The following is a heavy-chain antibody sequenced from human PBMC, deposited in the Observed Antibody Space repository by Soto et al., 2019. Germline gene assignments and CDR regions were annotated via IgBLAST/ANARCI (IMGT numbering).Heavy chain of an antibody. CDR1: GFTFSSYS. J-gene: IGHJ6*03. D-gene: IGHD2-21*01. CDR3: ARTYCGGDCDHDYYYYYYMDV. CDR2: ISSSSSYI. Sequence: GGSLRLSCAASGFTFSSYSMNWVRQAPGKGLEWVSSISSSSSYIYYADSVKGRFTISRDNAKNSLYLQMNSLRAEDTAVYYCARTYCGGDCDHDYYYYYYMDVWGKGTTVTVSS. V-gene: IGHV3-21*01.